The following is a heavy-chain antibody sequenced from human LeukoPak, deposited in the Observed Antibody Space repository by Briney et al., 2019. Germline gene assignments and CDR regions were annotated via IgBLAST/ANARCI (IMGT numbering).Heavy chain of an antibody. J-gene: IGHJ3*02. CDR2: ISGSGGST. V-gene: IGHV3-23*01. D-gene: IGHD3-3*01. CDR3: AKDRAAAIFGVVHDAFDI. CDR1: GFTFNSYS. Sequence: PGGSLRLSCEASGFTFNSYSMSWVRQAPGKGLEWVSAISGSGGSTYYADSVKGRFTISRDNSKNTLYLQMNSLRAEDTAVYYCAKDRAAAIFGVVHDAFDIWGQGTMVTVSS.